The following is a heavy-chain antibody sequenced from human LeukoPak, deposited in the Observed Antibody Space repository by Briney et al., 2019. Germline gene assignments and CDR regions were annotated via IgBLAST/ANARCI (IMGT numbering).Heavy chain of an antibody. CDR2: IYCSGRA. D-gene: IGHD3-10*01. J-gene: IGHJ4*02. CDR1: GGSICISSYH. V-gene: IGHV4-39*01. CDR3: ARCISMVRGVIRPPDY. Sequence: SETLSLTCSVSGGSICISSYHWGWIRQPPGKGLEWIGSIYCSGRAYYNPSLKSRLTIAVDTSKNQFSLKLNSVTAADTAVYYCARCISMVRGVIRPPDYWGQGTLVTVSS.